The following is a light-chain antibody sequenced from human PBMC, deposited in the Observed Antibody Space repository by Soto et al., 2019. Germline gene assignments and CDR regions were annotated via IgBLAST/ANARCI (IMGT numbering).Light chain of an antibody. J-gene: IGKJ4*01. CDR1: QGVRDD. CDR2: SAS. CDR3: LQESNYPLT. Sequence: IQMTQSPSSLSASVGDRVTITCRASQGVRDDVGWYQQKPGKAPTLLIYSASTVQSGVPSRFSGSGSGTDFTLTISGLKPEDFATYYCLQESNYPLTFGGGTKVEIK. V-gene: IGKV1-6*01.